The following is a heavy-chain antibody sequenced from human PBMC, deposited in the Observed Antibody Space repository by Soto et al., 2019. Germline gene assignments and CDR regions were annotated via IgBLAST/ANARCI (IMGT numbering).Heavy chain of an antibody. CDR1: GYTFTSYG. CDR3: ARGWYCSSTSCSTPGVDP. V-gene: IGHV1-18*01. D-gene: IGHD2-2*01. CDR2: ISAYNGNT. Sequence: GASVKVSCKASGYTFTSYGISWVRQAPGQGLEWMGWISAYNGNTNYAQKLQGRVTMTTDTSTSTAYMELRSLRSDDTAVYYCARGWYCSSTSCSTPGVDPWGQGTLVNVSS. J-gene: IGHJ5*02.